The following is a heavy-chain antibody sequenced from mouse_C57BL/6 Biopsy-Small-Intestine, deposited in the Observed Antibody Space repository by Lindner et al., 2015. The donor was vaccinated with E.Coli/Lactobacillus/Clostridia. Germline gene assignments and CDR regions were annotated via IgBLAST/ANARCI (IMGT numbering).Heavy chain of an antibody. J-gene: IGHJ2*01. CDR3: ARGGDF. CDR1: GYSFTGYN. Sequence: VQLQESGSELVKPGASVKISCKASGYSFTGYNMNWVRQSHGRSLEWVGNIDPYSGFTTYNQKFKGRATLTVDKSSTTAYMHLNSLTSEDSAVYYCARGGDFWGQGTTLTVSS. CDR2: IDPYSGFT. V-gene: IGHV1S135*01.